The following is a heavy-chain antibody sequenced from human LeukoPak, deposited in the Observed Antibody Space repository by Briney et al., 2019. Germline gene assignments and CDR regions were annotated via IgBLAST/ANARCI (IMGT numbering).Heavy chain of an antibody. CDR3: ARDRVGATDYFDY. CDR1: GFTFSTYS. Sequence: GGSLRLSCAASGFTFSTYSMDWVRQAPGKGLEWVSYISSSSSTIYYADSVKGRFTISRVNSKNTLYLQMNSLRAEDTAVYYCARDRVGATDYFDYWGQGTLVTVSS. V-gene: IGHV3-48*01. J-gene: IGHJ4*02. CDR2: ISSSSSTI. D-gene: IGHD1-26*01.